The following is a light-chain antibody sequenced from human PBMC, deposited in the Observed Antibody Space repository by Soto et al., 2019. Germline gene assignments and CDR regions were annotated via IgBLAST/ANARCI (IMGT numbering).Light chain of an antibody. CDR3: LLSYSDTRSGV. Sequence: QAVVTQEPSLTVSPGGTVTLTCGCSTGAVTSSHYPYGFQQKPGQAPRTLIYETSNKYSWTPARFSGSLLGDKAALTLSGAQPEDEAEYYCLLSYSDTRSGVFGGGTKLTVL. CDR1: TGAVTSSHY. J-gene: IGLJ2*01. V-gene: IGLV7-46*01. CDR2: ETS.